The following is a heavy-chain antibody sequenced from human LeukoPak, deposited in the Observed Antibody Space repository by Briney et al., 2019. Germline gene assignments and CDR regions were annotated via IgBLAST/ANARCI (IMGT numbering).Heavy chain of an antibody. CDR1: GFSFGSYA. CDR3: GSGPVGTTVP. Sequence: PGGSLRLSCAASGFSFGSYAMGWTRQAPGQGLEWVSATSGSGSHTNYAESVKGRFTISRDNSKNILYLHMGSLTVADTAVYYCGSGPVGTTVPWGQGTLVTVSS. CDR2: TSGSGSHT. D-gene: IGHD1-1*01. V-gene: IGHV3-23*01. J-gene: IGHJ5*02.